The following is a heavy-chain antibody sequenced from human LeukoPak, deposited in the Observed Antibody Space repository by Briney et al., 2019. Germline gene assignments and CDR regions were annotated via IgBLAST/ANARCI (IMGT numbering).Heavy chain of an antibody. CDR1: GYTFTGYY. CDR2: INPNSGGT. Sequence: GASVKVSCKASGYTFTGYYMHWVRQAPGQGLEWMGWINPNSGGTNYAQKFQGRVTMTRDTSISTAYMELSRLRSDNTAVYYCARGSLLRYFDWLFSDCWGQGTLVTVSS. J-gene: IGHJ4*02. V-gene: IGHV1-2*02. CDR3: ARGSLLRYFDWLFSDC. D-gene: IGHD3-9*01.